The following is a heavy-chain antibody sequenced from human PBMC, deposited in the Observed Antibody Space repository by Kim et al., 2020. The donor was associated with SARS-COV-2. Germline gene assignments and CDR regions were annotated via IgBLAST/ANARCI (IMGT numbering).Heavy chain of an antibody. CDR1: GFTFSSYW. J-gene: IGHJ4*02. V-gene: IGHV3-74*01. Sequence: GGSLRLSCAASGFTFSSYWMHWVRQVPGKGLVWVSRINSDGSSTTYADSVKGRFTVSRDNAKNTLYLQMNSLRGEDTAVYYCARGRESQIYYFDYWGQGTLAT. CDR3: ARGRESQIYYFDY. CDR2: INSDGSST.